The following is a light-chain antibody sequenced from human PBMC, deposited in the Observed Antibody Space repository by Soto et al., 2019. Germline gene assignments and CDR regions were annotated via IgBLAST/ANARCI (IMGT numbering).Light chain of an antibody. CDR1: QSVSSTF. Sequence: EFVLTQSPGTLSLSPGERATLSCRASQSVSSTFLAWYQQNPGQAPRLLIYGASNRATGVPDRFSGSRSGTDFTLTISRLEPEDFAVYYCQQYGASPPMYAFGQGTKLEIK. J-gene: IGKJ2*01. CDR2: GAS. CDR3: QQYGASPPMYA. V-gene: IGKV3-20*01.